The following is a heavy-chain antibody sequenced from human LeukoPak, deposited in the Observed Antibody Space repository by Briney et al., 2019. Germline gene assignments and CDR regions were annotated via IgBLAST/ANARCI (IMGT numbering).Heavy chain of an antibody. CDR2: INQVGSEE. CDR3: ARDGSKSCSGSSCYLNWFDP. V-gene: IGHV3-7*01. D-gene: IGHD2-15*01. Sequence: PGGSLRLSCGASGFSFSDYWMTWVRQAPGKGLEWVANINQVGSEEYYVASVKGRFTISRDNAKNSLYLQMTSLRAEDTAVYYCARDGSKSCSGSSCYLNWFDPWGQGTLVTVSS. J-gene: IGHJ5*02. CDR1: GFSFSDYW.